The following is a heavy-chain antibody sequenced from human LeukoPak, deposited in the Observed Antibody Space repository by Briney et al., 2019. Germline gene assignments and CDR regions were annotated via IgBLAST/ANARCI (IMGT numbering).Heavy chain of an antibody. CDR1: GGSFSGYY. D-gene: IGHD3-10*01. Sequence: SETLSLTCAVYGGSFSGYYWSWIRQPPGKGLEWIGEINHSGSTNYNPSLKSRVTMSVDTSKNQFPLKLSSVTAADTAVYYCARGRYYYGSGIYDWGQGTLVTVSS. CDR3: ARGRYYYGSGIYD. J-gene: IGHJ4*02. CDR2: INHSGST. V-gene: IGHV4-34*01.